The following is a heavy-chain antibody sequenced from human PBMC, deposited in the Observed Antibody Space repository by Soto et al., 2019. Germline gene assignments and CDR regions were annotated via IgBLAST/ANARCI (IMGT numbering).Heavy chain of an antibody. D-gene: IGHD3-9*01. CDR2: ISGSGGST. Sequence: GGSLRLSCAASGFTFSSYAMSWVRQAPGKGLEWVSAISGSGGSTYYADSVKGRFTISRDNSKNTLYLQMNSLRAEDTAVYYCAKKGVRRYDILTGPYYFDYWGQGTLVTVSS. CDR1: GFTFSSYA. V-gene: IGHV3-23*01. CDR3: AKKGVRRYDILTGPYYFDY. J-gene: IGHJ4*02.